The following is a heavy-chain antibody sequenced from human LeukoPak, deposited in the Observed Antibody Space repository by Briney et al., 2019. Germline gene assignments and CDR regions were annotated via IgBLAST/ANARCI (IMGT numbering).Heavy chain of an antibody. CDR2: IYYSGST. V-gene: IGHV4-59*08. CDR3: ARLRAFYYDSSDAYAFDI. D-gene: IGHD3-22*01. Sequence: PSETLSLTCTVSGGSISSYHCSWIRQPPGKGLEWIGYIYYSGSTNYNPSLKSRVTISVDTSKNQFSLKLSSVTAADTAVYYCARLRAFYYDSSDAYAFDIWGQGTLVTVSS. J-gene: IGHJ3*02. CDR1: GGSISSYH.